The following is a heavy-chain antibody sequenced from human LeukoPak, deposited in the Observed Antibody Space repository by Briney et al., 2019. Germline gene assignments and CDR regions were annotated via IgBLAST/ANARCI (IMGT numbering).Heavy chain of an antibody. Sequence: PGGSLRLSCAASGFTFSSSWMNWVRQAPGKGLEWVAKINQDGSEKYYVDSVKGRFTISRDNAKNLLYLQMTSLRVEDTAVYYCARNGLWGRGTLVTVSS. CDR1: GFTFSSSW. V-gene: IGHV3-7*01. J-gene: IGHJ2*01. CDR3: ARNGL. CDR2: INQDGSEK.